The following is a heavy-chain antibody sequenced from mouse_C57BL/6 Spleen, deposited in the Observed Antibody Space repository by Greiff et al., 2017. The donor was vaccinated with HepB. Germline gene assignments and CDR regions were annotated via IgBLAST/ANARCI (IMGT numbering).Heavy chain of an antibody. CDR2: INPSSGYT. CDR3: ARTPLLGYAMDY. CDR1: GYTFTSYW. Sequence: QVQLQQSGAELAKPGASVKLSCKASGYTFTSYWMHWVKQRPGQGLEWIGYINPSSGYTKYNQKFKDKATLTADKSYSTAYMQLSSQTYEDSAVYYCARTPLLGYAMDYWGQGTSVTGSS. D-gene: IGHD2-1*01. J-gene: IGHJ4*01. V-gene: IGHV1-7*01.